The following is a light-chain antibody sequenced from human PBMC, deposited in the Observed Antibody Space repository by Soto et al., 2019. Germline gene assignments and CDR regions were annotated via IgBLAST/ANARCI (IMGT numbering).Light chain of an antibody. J-gene: IGLJ2*01. V-gene: IGLV2-14*01. Sequence: QSALTQPASVSGSPGQSITISCIGTSSDVGGYNYVSWYQQHPGKAPKLMIYDVSNRPSGVSNRFSGSKSVNTASLTISGLQAEDEADYYCSSYTSSSTVLFGGGTKLTVL. CDR3: SSYTSSSTVL. CDR1: SSDVGGYNY. CDR2: DVS.